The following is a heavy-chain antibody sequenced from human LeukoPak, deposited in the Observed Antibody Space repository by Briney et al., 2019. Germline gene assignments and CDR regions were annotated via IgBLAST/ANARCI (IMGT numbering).Heavy chain of an antibody. CDR1: GFTFSRND. Sequence: GGSLRLYCAASGFTFSRNDMHWVRQAPGKGLEWVSSVGGGNDIHYADSVKGRFTGSRDDAKNTVYLQMNSLRAEDTAIYFCAKDATPGNSIWDHFDSWGQGTLVTVSS. V-gene: IGHV3-NL1*01. CDR3: AKDATPGNSIWDHFDS. D-gene: IGHD1-7*01. CDR2: VGGGNDI. J-gene: IGHJ4*02.